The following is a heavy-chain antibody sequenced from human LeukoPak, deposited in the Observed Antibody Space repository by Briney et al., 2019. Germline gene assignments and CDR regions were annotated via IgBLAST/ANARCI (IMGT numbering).Heavy chain of an antibody. CDR3: ARGIFYGGRNQYIWFDL. Sequence: SETLSLTCAVYGGPFRGFFWSWIRQAPGKGLEGIGEISHSGSSKYNPSLKSRITISVDTSKRQFSLRLTSVTAADTAVYYCARGIFYGGRNQYIWFDLWGQGTLVTVSS. V-gene: IGHV4-34*01. D-gene: IGHD4-23*01. CDR1: GGPFRGFF. CDR2: ISHSGSS. J-gene: IGHJ5*02.